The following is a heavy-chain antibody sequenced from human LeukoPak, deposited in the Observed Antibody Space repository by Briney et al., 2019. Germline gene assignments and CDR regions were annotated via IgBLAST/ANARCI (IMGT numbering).Heavy chain of an antibody. D-gene: IGHD1-26*01. Sequence: ASVKVSCKASGYTFTSYGISWVRQAPGQGLEWMGWISAYNGNTNYAQKLQGRVTMTTDTSTSTAYMELRSLRSGDTAVYYCARDDIEYSGSYYGYDYWGQGTLVTVSS. J-gene: IGHJ4*02. V-gene: IGHV1-18*01. CDR3: ARDDIEYSGSYYGYDY. CDR2: ISAYNGNT. CDR1: GYTFTSYG.